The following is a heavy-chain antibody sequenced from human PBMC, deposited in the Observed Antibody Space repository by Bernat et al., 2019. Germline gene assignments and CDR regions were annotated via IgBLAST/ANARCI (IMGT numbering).Heavy chain of an antibody. Sequence: EVLLVESGGRLEQPGGSLRLSCTASGFTFSSHEMNWVRQAPGKGLEWVSYISSGGSSTYYADSVKGRFTISRDNAKNSLYLQMNSLRAEDTAVYYCATVGRSNTPGYWGQGALVTVSS. CDR3: ATVGRSNTPGY. D-gene: IGHD1-26*01. J-gene: IGHJ4*02. V-gene: IGHV3-48*03. CDR1: GFTFSSHE. CDR2: ISSGGSST.